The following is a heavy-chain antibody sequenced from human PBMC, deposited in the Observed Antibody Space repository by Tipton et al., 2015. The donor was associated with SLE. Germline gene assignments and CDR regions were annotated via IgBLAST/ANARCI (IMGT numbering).Heavy chain of an antibody. J-gene: IGHJ4*02. V-gene: IGHV3-23*01. CDR3: ARHIPGQWLVGGYYFDY. CDR1: GFTFSSYA. CDR2: ISGSGGST. Sequence: SLRLSCAASGFTFSSYAMSWVRQAPGKGLEWVSAISGSGGSTYYADSVKGRFTISRDNSNNTLYLQMNSLRAEDTAVYYCARHIPGQWLVGGYYFDYWGQGTLVTVSS. D-gene: IGHD6-19*01.